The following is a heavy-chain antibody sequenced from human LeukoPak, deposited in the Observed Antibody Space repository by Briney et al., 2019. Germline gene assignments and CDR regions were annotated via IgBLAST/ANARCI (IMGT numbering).Heavy chain of an antibody. Sequence: SGTLSLTCAVSGGSISSSNWWSWVRQPPGKGLEWIGEIYHSGSTNYNPSLKSRVTISVDKSKNQFSLKLSSVTAADTAVYYCAGFRGITMIVVTNYYFDYWGQGTLVTVSS. J-gene: IGHJ4*02. CDR3: AGFRGITMIVVTNYYFDY. CDR1: GGSISSSNW. V-gene: IGHV4-4*02. CDR2: IYHSGST. D-gene: IGHD3-22*01.